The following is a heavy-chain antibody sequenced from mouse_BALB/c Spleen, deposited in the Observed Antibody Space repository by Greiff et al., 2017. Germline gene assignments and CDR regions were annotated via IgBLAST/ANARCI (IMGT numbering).Heavy chain of an antibody. Sequence: VQVVESGPGLVQPSQSLSITCTVSGFSLTSYGVHWVRQSPGKGLEWLGVIWSGGSTDYNAAFISRLSISKDNSKSQVFFKMNSLQANDTAIYYCARSTMITTNYFDYWGQGTTLTVSS. CDR2: IWSGGST. D-gene: IGHD2-4*01. V-gene: IGHV2-2*02. CDR3: ARSTMITTNYFDY. CDR1: GFSLTSYG. J-gene: IGHJ2*01.